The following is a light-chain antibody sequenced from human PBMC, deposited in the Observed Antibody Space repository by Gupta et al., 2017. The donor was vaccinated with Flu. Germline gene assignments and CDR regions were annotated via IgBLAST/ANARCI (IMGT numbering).Light chain of an antibody. J-gene: IGKJ4*01. CDR3: QQYGNWPPIT. V-gene: IGKV3-15*01. CDR2: GAS. Sequence: ERTTLSCRASHSVRNNLAWYQQKPGQAPRLLIYGASTRATGIPARFSGSGSGTEFTLTISSLQSEDFAVYYCQQYGNWPPITFGGGTKVEIK. CDR1: HSVRNN.